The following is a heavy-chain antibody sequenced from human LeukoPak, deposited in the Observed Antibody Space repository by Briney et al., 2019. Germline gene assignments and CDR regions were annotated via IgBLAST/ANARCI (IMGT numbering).Heavy chain of an antibody. D-gene: IGHD5-18*01. Sequence: GGSLRLSCAASGFTFSSYAMSWVRQAPGKGLEWVSAISGDGGSTNNADSVKGRFTISRDNSKNTLYLQLNSLRAEDTAVYYCAKVGGYPPHYWYFDLWGRGTLVTVSS. CDR3: AKVGGYPPHYWYFDL. CDR1: GFTFSSYA. V-gene: IGHV3-23*01. J-gene: IGHJ2*01. CDR2: ISGDGGST.